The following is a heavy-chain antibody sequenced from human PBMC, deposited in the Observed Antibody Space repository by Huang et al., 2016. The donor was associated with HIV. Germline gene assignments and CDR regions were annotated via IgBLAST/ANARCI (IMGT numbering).Heavy chain of an antibody. CDR2: VSGYNSDT. CDR1: GYNFKTHA. D-gene: IGHD6-19*01. Sequence: QVQLLQSGAEVKKPGASVKISCKTSGYNFKTHAVSWGRQTPGQGLECMGWVSGYNSDTTYSQRLQGRVTMTTDTSTNTVYMELRSLRSDDTAVYYCARRVGSGWYGEIDYWGQGTLVTVSS. CDR3: ARRVGSGWYGEIDY. J-gene: IGHJ4*02. V-gene: IGHV1-18*04.